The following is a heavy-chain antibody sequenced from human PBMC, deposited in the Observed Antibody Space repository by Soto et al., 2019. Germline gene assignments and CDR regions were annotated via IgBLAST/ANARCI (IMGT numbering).Heavy chain of an antibody. Sequence: GGSLRLSCAASGFTFSAHALHWVRQAPGKGLEWVALISFDGGTLYYPDSMKGRFTISRDNSKNTLYLQMNGLRPEDTAVYYCTTVGVRGSSYHYDYFGMDVWGQGTTVTVSS. D-gene: IGHD3-16*01. CDR3: TTVGVRGSSYHYDYFGMDV. J-gene: IGHJ6*02. CDR1: GFTFSAHA. V-gene: IGHV3-30-3*01. CDR2: ISFDGGTL.